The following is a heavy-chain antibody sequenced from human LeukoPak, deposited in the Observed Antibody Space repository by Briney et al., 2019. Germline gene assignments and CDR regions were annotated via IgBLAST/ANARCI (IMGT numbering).Heavy chain of an antibody. D-gene: IGHD5-18*01. Sequence: SETLSLTCTVSGDSISNYYWSWIRQPPGKGLEWIGYIYYSGRTTYNPSLKSRVTISVDTSKNQFSLTPSSVTAADTAVYFCARGHSNGFGEKWFDPWGQGTLVTVSS. V-gene: IGHV4-59*01. CDR2: IYYSGRT. CDR1: GDSISNYY. CDR3: ARGHSNGFGEKWFDP. J-gene: IGHJ5*02.